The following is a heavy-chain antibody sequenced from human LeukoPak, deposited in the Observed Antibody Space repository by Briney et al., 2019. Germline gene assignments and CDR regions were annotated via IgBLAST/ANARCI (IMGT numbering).Heavy chain of an antibody. J-gene: IGHJ4*02. D-gene: IGHD4-23*01. Sequence: RASVKVSCKASGYTFTSYGISWVRQAPGQGLGWMGGIIPIFGTANYAQKFQGRVTITADESTSTAYMELSSLRSEDTAVYYCARGWLAETTVVTPYNYWGQGTLVTVSS. CDR1: GYTFTSYG. CDR3: ARGWLAETTVVTPYNY. CDR2: IIPIFGTA. V-gene: IGHV1-69*13.